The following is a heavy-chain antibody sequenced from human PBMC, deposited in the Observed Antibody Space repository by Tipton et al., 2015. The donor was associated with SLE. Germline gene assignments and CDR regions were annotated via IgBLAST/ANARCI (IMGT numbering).Heavy chain of an antibody. CDR1: GGSIGSYY. CDR2: IYYSGST. CDR3: ARGLDYYDSSGHFDY. J-gene: IGHJ4*02. Sequence: TLSLTCTVSGGSIGSYYWSWIRQPPGKGLEWIGYIYYSGSTNYNPSLKSRVTISVDTSKNQFSLKLSSVTAADTAVYYCARGLDYYDSSGHFDYWGQGTLVTVSA. D-gene: IGHD3-22*01. V-gene: IGHV4-59*01.